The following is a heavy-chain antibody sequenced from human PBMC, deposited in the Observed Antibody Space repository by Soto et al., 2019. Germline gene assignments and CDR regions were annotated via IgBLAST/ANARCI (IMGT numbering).Heavy chain of an antibody. Sequence: EASVKVSCKASGYRFATYYMHWVRQAPGQGLEWMGIINPVDSGTTYAQKFQGRVTMSRDTSTSTVYLELSSLKSEDTAVYYCARLYSDYGDYQNTEYWGQGTMVHVSA. CDR2: INPVDSGT. CDR1: GYRFATYY. CDR3: ARLYSDYGDYQNTEY. D-gene: IGHD4-17*01. V-gene: IGHV1-46*01. J-gene: IGHJ4*02.